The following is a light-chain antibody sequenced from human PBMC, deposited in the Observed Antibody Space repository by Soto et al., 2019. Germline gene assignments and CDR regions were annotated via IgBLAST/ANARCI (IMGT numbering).Light chain of an antibody. CDR2: DVR. J-gene: IGLJ1*01. V-gene: IGLV2-14*03. CDR3: SSYTSSCTYV. CDR1: SSDVGYYNY. Sequence: QSALTQPASVSGSPGQSITISCTGTSSDVGYYNYVSWYQQHPGKAPKLMIYDVRNRPSGVSNRFSGSKSGNTASLTISGLQAEDEADYYCSSYTSSCTYVFGSGTKVTVL.